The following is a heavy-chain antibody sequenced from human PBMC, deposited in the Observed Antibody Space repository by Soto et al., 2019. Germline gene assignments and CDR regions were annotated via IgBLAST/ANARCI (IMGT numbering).Heavy chain of an antibody. D-gene: IGHD2-15*01. V-gene: IGHV4-30-4*01. J-gene: IGHJ6*02. CDR1: GGSISSGDYH. Sequence: PSETLSLTCTVSGGSISSGDYHWSWIRQPPGKGLEWIGAVYYSGSTYYNPSLKSRITISVDTSKNQFSLKLTSVTAADTAVYYCARDYRAPSAGAMDGWGQGTTVTVSS. CDR3: ARDYRAPSAGAMDG. CDR2: VYYSGST.